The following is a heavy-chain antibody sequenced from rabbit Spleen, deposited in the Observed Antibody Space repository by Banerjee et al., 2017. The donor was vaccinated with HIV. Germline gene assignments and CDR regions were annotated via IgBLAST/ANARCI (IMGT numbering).Heavy chain of an antibody. D-gene: IGHD8-1*01. J-gene: IGHJ4*01. CDR3: ARDRGDYGGTSVRL. CDR1: GFSFSDFYY. V-gene: IGHV1S40*01. CDR2: IYVGNSGSS. Sequence: QSLEESGGDLVKPGASLTLTCTASGFSFSDFYYMCWVRQAPGKGLEWIACIYVGNSGSSYYASWTKGRFTISNTSSPTVSLQMASLTVADTATYFCARDRGDYGGTSVRLWGPATLVPVS.